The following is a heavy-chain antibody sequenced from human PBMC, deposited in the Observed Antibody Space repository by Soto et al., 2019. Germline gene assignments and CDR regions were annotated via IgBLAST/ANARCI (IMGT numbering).Heavy chain of an antibody. CDR1: GGSISSSNW. D-gene: IGHD3-16*01. CDR3: ARDQRGKKAYYYYDVKDV. CDR2: IYHSGST. V-gene: IGHV4-4*02. J-gene: IGHJ6*02. Sequence: SETLSLTCAVSGGSISSSNWWSWVRQPPGKGLEWIGEIYHSGSTNYNPSLKSRVTISVDKSKNQFSLKLSSVTAADTAVYYCARDQRGKKAYYYYDVKDVCGQGTTVTVSS.